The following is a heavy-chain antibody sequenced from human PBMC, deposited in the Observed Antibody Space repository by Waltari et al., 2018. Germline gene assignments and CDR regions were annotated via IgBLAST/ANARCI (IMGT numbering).Heavy chain of an antibody. V-gene: IGHV3-30-3*01. CDR1: GFTFRRYA. J-gene: IGHJ4*02. CDR3: AREKYSGYDGVDY. D-gene: IGHD5-12*01. Sequence: QVQLVESGGGVVPPGRSLRLPCAASGFTFRRYAMHWSPQATGKGLEWVAVISYDGSNKYYADSVKGRFTISRDNSKNTLYLQMNSLRAEDTAVYYCAREKYSGYDGVDYWGQGTLVTVSS. CDR2: ISYDGSNK.